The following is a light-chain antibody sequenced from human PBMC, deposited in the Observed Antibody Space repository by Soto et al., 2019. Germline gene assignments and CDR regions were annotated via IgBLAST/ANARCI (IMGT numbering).Light chain of an antibody. Sequence: QLVLTQPRSVSGSPGQSVTISCTGTSSDVGGYNYVSWYQRHPGKAPKLIISGVTKRPSGVPDRFSGSKSGNTASLTISGLQAEDEADYDCCSYAGSDILIFGGGTKLTVL. CDR3: CSYAGSDILI. V-gene: IGLV2-11*01. J-gene: IGLJ2*01. CDR2: GVT. CDR1: SSDVGGYNY.